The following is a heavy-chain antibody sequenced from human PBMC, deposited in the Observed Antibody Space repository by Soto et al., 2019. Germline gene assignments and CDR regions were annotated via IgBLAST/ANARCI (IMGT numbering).Heavy chain of an antibody. Sequence: QVQLVESGGGVVQPGRSLRLSCAASEFTFSSYAMHWVRQAPGKGLEWVAVISYDGSDKYYADSVKGRFTISRDNSKNTLYLQMNSLRAEDTAVYYCARYIVVVTATYAFDIWGQGTMVTVSS. D-gene: IGHD2-21*02. V-gene: IGHV3-30-3*01. CDR1: EFTFSSYA. J-gene: IGHJ3*02. CDR2: ISYDGSDK. CDR3: ARYIVVVTATYAFDI.